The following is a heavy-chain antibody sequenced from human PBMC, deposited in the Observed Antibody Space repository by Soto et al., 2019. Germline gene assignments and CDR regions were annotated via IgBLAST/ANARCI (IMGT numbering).Heavy chain of an antibody. J-gene: IGHJ5*02. V-gene: IGHV4-30-2*01. CDR2: IYQSGSV. CDR3: ARLGNCRGGSCYPNWFDP. D-gene: IGHD2-15*01. CDR1: GGSISSGDYS. Sequence: QQQLQESGSGLVRPSQTLSLTCAVSGGSISSGDYSWSWIRQPPGKGLEWIGYIYQSGSVYYNPSLKSRVTISLDRSKNHFSLKLTSVTAADTAVYYCARLGNCRGGSCYPNWFDPWGQGTLVTVSS.